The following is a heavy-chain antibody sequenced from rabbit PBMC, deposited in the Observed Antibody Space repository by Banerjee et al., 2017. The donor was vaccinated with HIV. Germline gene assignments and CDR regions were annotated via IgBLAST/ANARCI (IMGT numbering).Heavy chain of an antibody. J-gene: IGHJ4*01. V-gene: IGHV1S40*01. Sequence: QSLEESGGDLVKPGASLTLTCTASGFSFSSDYYMCWVRQAPGKGLEWIACIDGGNSDSTYYASWAKGRFTVSKTSSTTVTLQMTSLTAADTATYFCARVRSGFDLWGPGTLVTV. CDR3: ARVRSGFDL. CDR2: IDGGNSDST. CDR1: GFSFSSDYY. D-gene: IGHD3-1*01.